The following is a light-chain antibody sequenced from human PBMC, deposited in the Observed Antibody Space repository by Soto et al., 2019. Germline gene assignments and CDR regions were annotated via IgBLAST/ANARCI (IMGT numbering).Light chain of an antibody. Sequence: DLQMTQSPSSVSAFVGDRVTIISRASQGISDWLAWYRQKPGKAPELLIFGASTLKSGVPSRFSGSGSGTDFTLTISSLQPEDFATYYCQQTNSFPLTFGGGTKVEIK. CDR3: QQTNSFPLT. CDR2: GAS. J-gene: IGKJ4*01. V-gene: IGKV1D-12*01. CDR1: QGISDW.